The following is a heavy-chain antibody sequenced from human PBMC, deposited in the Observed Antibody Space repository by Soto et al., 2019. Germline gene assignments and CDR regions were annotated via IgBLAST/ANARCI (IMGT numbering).Heavy chain of an antibody. CDR3: ARPRDFAVWSGYGV. CDR2: LWHDGSKK. Sequence: QVQLVESGGGVVQPGRSLRLSCLASGFNFRYYPIHLVRQAPGTGLEWVARLWHDGSKKYYAESVRGRFSISRDNPKNTVYLQMDSLRADDTAVYYCARPRDFAVWSGYGVWGKGTTVIVSS. CDR1: GFNFRYYP. J-gene: IGHJ6*04. D-gene: IGHD3-3*01. V-gene: IGHV3-33*01.